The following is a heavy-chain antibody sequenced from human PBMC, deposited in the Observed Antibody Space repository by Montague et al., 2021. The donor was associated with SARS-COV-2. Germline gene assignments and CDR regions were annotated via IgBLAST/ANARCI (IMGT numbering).Heavy chain of an antibody. V-gene: IGHV4-30-2*06. D-gene: IGHD3-10*01. CDR1: GGSVSSGDYS. CDR2: IYQSGSA. J-gene: IGHJ6*02. Sequence: TLSLTCVVFGGSVSSGDYSWSWIRQSPGKGLEWIGYIYQSGSAYYNPSLKSRVTISIDTSNNQFSLNLRSVTAADTGLYYCATGTRMYGVDFWGQGTTGTVSS. CDR3: ATGTRMYGVDF.